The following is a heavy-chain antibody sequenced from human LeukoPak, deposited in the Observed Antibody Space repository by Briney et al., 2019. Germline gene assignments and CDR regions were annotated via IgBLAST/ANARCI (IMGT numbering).Heavy chain of an antibody. V-gene: IGHV4-39*02. CDR1: GGSISSSSYY. CDR2: MYYSGST. CDR3: ARDSGGAAGGSGMGYGFDI. Sequence: PSETLSLTCTVSGGSISSSSYYWGWIRQPPGKGLEWIGSMYYSGSTYYNPSLKSRVTISVDTSKNQFSLKLSSVTAADTAMYYCARDSGGAAGGSGMGYGFDIWGQGTMVTVSS. D-gene: IGHD6-13*01. J-gene: IGHJ3*02.